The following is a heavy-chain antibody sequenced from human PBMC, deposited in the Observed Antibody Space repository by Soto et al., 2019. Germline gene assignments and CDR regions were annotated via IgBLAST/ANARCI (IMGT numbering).Heavy chain of an antibody. Sequence: QVQLVQSGAEVKKPGSSVKVSCKASGGTFRNHVFNWVRQAPGQGLEWMGGIIPIIGTPNYAQKFQGRVTITADASTNTVYLEVSSLRSQDTAAYYCARDLEFRDGNISHLDYWGQGTLVTVSS. D-gene: IGHD3-10*01. J-gene: IGHJ4*02. CDR3: ARDLEFRDGNISHLDY. CDR1: GGTFRNHV. V-gene: IGHV1-69*01. CDR2: IIPIIGTP.